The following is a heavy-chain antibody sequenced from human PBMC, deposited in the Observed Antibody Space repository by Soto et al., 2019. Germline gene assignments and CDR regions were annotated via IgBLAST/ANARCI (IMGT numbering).Heavy chain of an antibody. V-gene: IGHV3-15*07. J-gene: IGHJ6*02. CDR3: TTDLVVYAVNYGMDV. D-gene: IGHD2-8*02. CDR2: IKGKTDGGTT. CDR1: GFTFSNSW. Sequence: PGGSLRLSCAASGFTFSNSWMNWVRQAPGKGLEWVGRIKGKTDGGTTDYAAPVKGRFTISRDDSKNTLYLQMNSLKTEDTAVYYCTTDLVVYAVNYGMDVWGQGTTVTVSS.